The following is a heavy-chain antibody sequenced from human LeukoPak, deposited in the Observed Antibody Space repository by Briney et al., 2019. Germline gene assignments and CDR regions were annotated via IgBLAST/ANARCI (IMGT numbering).Heavy chain of an antibody. D-gene: IGHD5-24*01. CDR3: ARGNYRDGYNIVFDY. Sequence: ASVKVSCKASGYTFTSYYMHWVRQAPGQGLEWMGIINPSGGSTSYAQKFRGRVTMARDMSTSTVYMELSSLRSEDTAVYYCARGNYRDGYNIVFDYWGQGTLVTVSS. CDR1: GYTFTSYY. J-gene: IGHJ4*02. CDR2: INPSGGST. V-gene: IGHV1-46*01.